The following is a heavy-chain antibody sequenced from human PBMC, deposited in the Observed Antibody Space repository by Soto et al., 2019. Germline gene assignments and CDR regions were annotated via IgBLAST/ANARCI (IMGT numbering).Heavy chain of an antibody. CDR1: GGTFSSYA. V-gene: IGHV1-69*13. J-gene: IGHJ5*02. D-gene: IGHD3-22*01. CDR2: IIPIFGTA. Sequence: SVKVSCKASGGTFSSYAISWVRQAPGQGLEWMGGIIPIFGTANYAQKFQGRVTITADESTSTAYMELSSLRSEDTAVYYCTWENYYDSSGYPPAWGQGTLVTVSS. CDR3: TWENYYDSSGYPPA.